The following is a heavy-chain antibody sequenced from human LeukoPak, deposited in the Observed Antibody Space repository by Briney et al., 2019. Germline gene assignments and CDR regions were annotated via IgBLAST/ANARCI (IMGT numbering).Heavy chain of an antibody. CDR3: ARAGYSSSWYYVSTEDWYFDL. V-gene: IGHV4-34*01. J-gene: IGHJ2*01. CDR1: GGSFSGYY. Sequence: SETLSLTCAVYGGSFSGYYWSWIRQPPGKGLEWIGEINHSGSTNYNPSLRSRVTISVDTSKNQFSLKLSSVTAADTAVYYCARAGYSSSWYYVSTEDWYFDLWGRGTLVTVSS. CDR2: INHSGST. D-gene: IGHD6-13*01.